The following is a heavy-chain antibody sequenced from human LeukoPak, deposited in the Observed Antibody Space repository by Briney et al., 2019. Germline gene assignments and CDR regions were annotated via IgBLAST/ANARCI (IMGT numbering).Heavy chain of an antibody. CDR2: INHSGST. Sequence: PSETLSLTCAVYGGSFSGYYWSWIRQPPGKGLEWIGEINHSGSTNYNPSLKSRVTIPVDTSKNQFSLKLSSVTAADTAVYYCARGRIQLWTNWGQGTLVTVSS. CDR3: ARGRIQLWTN. D-gene: IGHD5-18*01. CDR1: GGSFSGYY. J-gene: IGHJ4*02. V-gene: IGHV4-34*01.